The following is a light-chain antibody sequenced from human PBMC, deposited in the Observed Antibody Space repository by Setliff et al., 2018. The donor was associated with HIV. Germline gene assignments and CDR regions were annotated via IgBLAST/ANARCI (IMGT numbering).Light chain of an antibody. J-gene: IGLJ3*02. CDR3: QVWDTSSDYPV. V-gene: IGLV3-21*04. CDR1: NIGSKS. Sequence: SYELTQPPSVSVAPGKTARITCGGNNIGSKSVHWYQQMPGQAPVLVIYYDSDRPSGIPERFSGSTSGNTATLTITRVEAGDEADYYCQVWDTSSDYPVFRGGTKVTVL. CDR2: YDS.